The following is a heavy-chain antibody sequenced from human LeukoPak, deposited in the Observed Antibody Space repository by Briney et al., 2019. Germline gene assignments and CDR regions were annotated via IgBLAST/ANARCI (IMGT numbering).Heavy chain of an antibody. CDR3: ARDRRYCSSTSCPAADY. V-gene: IGHV1-46*01. D-gene: IGHD2-2*01. J-gene: IGHJ4*02. Sequence: ASVKVSCKASGYTFTSYYMHWVRQAPGQGLEWMGIINPSGGSTSYAQKFQGRVTMTRDTSTSTAYMELRSLRSDDTAVYYCARDRRYCSSTSCPAADYWGQGTLVTVSS. CDR2: INPSGGST. CDR1: GYTFTSYY.